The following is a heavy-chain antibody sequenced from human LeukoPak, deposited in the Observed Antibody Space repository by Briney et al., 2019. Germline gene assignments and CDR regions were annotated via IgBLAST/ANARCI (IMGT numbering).Heavy chain of an antibody. V-gene: IGHV1-18*01. J-gene: IGHJ4*02. Sequence: GASVKVSCKASCYTFTSYGISWVRQAPGQGLEWMGWISAYNSNANYAQKLQGRVTMTTDTSTSTAYMELRSLRSDDTAVYYCARVRESSGWDYFDYWGQGAQVTVSS. CDR1: CYTFTSYG. D-gene: IGHD6-19*01. CDR3: ARVRESSGWDYFDY. CDR2: ISAYNSNA.